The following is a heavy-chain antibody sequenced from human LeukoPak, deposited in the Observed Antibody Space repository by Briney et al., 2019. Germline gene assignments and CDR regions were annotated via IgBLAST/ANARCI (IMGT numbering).Heavy chain of an antibody. CDR3: ARARIAVAGRSNYYFDY. CDR1: GFTVSSNY. V-gene: IGHV3-53*04. D-gene: IGHD6-19*01. J-gene: IGHJ4*02. Sequence: GGSPRLSCAASGFTVSSNYMSWVRQAPGKGLEWVSVIYSGGSTYYADSVKGRFTISRHNSKNTLYLQMNSLRAEDTAVYYCARARIAVAGRSNYYFDYWGQGTLVTVSS. CDR2: IYSGGST.